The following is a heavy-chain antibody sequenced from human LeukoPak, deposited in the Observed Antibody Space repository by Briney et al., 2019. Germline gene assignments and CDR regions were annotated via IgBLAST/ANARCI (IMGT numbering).Heavy chain of an antibody. V-gene: IGHV3-33*01. Sequence: GGSLRLSCAASGFTFSSYGMHWVRQAPGKGLEWVAVIWYDGSNKYYADSVKGRFTISRDNSKNTLYLQMNSLRAEDTAVYYCARDPSSWKNGYFDHWGQGTLVTVSS. CDR3: ARDPSSWKNGYFDH. J-gene: IGHJ4*02. CDR2: IWYDGSNK. CDR1: GFTFSSYG. D-gene: IGHD6-13*01.